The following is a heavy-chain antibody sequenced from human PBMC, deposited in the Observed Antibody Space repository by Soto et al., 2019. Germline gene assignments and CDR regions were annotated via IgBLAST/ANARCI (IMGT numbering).Heavy chain of an antibody. D-gene: IGHD2-2*01. CDR3: TRPGFGDFVDPYDYGIDV. J-gene: IGHJ6*02. CDR2: IKSKIHGGTA. CDR1: GFTFPNAW. Sequence: GGSLRLSCAASGFTFPNAWMNWVRQAPGKGLEWVGRIKSKIHGGTADYAAPVKGRFTISRDDSENTLYLQMNSLKTEDTAVYYCTRPGFGDFVDPYDYGIDVWGQGTTVTVSS. V-gene: IGHV3-15*01.